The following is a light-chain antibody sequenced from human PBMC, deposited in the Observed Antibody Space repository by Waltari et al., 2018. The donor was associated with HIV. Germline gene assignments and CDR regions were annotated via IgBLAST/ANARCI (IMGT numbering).Light chain of an antibody. Sequence: DIQLTQSPSFLSASVGDRVTINCRASQDINNHLAWYQQKPGKAPKLLIYAASTLHSGAPSRFNGSGSETDFTLTIDNLQPEDFATYYCLQDYNYPYTFGRGTKLDIK. CDR3: LQDYNYPYT. CDR2: AAS. J-gene: IGKJ2*01. CDR1: QDINNH. V-gene: IGKV1-9*01.